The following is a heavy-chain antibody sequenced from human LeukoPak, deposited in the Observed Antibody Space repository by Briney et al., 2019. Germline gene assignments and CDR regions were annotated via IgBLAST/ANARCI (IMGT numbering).Heavy chain of an antibody. V-gene: IGHV3-9*01. CDR2: ISWNSGSI. J-gene: IGHJ4*02. Sequence: GGSLRLSCAASGFTFDDYAMHWVRQAPGKGLEWVSGISWNSGSIGYADSVKGRFTISRDNAKNSLYLQMNSLRAEDTALYYCAKDMADSSGYYYFPGFDYWGQGTLVTVSS. CDR1: GFTFDDYA. D-gene: IGHD3-22*01. CDR3: AKDMADSSGYYYFPGFDY.